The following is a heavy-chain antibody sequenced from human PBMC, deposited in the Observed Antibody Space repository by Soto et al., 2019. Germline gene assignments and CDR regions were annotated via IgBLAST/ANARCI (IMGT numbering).Heavy chain of an antibody. CDR1: GFTFSSYV. CDR2: ISGSGGST. V-gene: IGHV3-23*01. Sequence: EVQLLESGGGLVQPGGSLRLSCAASGFTFSSYVMNWVRQAPGKGLEWVAAISGSGGSTYYGDSVEGRFTVSRDNPKNTLYLQMHSLRAEDTAVYYCARGPGAPPPHDYGMDVWGQGTTVTVSS. J-gene: IGHJ6*02. CDR3: ARGPGAPPPHDYGMDV. D-gene: IGHD7-27*01.